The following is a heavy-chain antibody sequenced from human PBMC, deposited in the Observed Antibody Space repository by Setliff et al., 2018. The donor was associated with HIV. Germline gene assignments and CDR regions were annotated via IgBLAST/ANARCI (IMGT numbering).Heavy chain of an antibody. CDR2: ISSSSSPI. V-gene: IGHV3-48*04. Sequence: VRQAPGKGLEWISFISSSSSPIYYADSVKGRFTISRDNAKNSLFLQMNSLRAEDTAMYYCARLDFFDSSTYPPYDSWGQGTLVTVSS. J-gene: IGHJ4*02. D-gene: IGHD3-22*01. CDR3: ARLDFFDSSTYPPYDS.